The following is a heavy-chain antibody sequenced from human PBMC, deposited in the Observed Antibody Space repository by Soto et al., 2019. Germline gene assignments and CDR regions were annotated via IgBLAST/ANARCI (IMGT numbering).Heavy chain of an antibody. CDR1: GGSISSGSYS. CDR3: ARASLVGVTSPNAKWFDP. V-gene: IGHV4-31*03. D-gene: IGHD2-8*02. Sequence: QVQLQESGPGLVKPSQILSLTCTVSGGSISSGSYSWNWIRQHPGKGLEWIGYISYSGSTYYNPSLKLRLTVFVNPSEIQFSRMLSSVTASDTAMYYCARASLVGVTSPNAKWFDPWGQGTLVTVSS. CDR2: ISYSGST. J-gene: IGHJ5*02.